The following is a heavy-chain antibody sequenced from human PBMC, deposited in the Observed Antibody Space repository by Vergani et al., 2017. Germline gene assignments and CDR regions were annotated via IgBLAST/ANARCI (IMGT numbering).Heavy chain of an antibody. Sequence: EVQLVESGGGLIHPGGSLRLSCEGSGFSFSGYWMHWVRQSPEKGLVWVSRIKSDGSITNYADSVKGRFTISRDNAKNTLYLEMNSLRGDDTAVYYCARGPYSSSWYKSPLDYWGQGTLVTVSS. J-gene: IGHJ4*02. V-gene: IGHV3-74*01. CDR3: ARGPYSSSWYKSPLDY. CDR2: IKSDGSIT. D-gene: IGHD6-13*01. CDR1: GFSFSGYW.